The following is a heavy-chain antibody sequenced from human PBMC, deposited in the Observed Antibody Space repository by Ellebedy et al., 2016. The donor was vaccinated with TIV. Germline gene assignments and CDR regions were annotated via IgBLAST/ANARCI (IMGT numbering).Heavy chain of an antibody. CDR1: GGSITSSSYY. D-gene: IGHD6-6*01. Sequence: PSDTLSLTCAVSGGSITSSSYYWGWIRQAPGKGLEWVSYITSSSSTIYYADSVKGRFTISRDNSKNTLYLQMNSLRAEDTAVYYCARDLFRIAARHQGGYFDYWGQGTLVTVSS. V-gene: IGHV3-48*01. CDR2: ITSSSSTI. J-gene: IGHJ4*02. CDR3: ARDLFRIAARHQGGYFDY.